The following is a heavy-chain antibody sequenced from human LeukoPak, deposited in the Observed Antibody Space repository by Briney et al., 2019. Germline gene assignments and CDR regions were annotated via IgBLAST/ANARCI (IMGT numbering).Heavy chain of an antibody. CDR3: ARGGPVGATSFDY. D-gene: IGHD1-26*01. Sequence: GGSLRLSCAASGFTFSSYWMSWVRQAPGKGLEWVSYISSSGSTIYYADSVKGRFTISRDNAKNSLYLQMNSLRAEDTAVYYCARGGPVGATSFDYWGQGTLVTVSS. CDR2: ISSSGSTI. J-gene: IGHJ4*02. CDR1: GFTFSSYW. V-gene: IGHV3-48*04.